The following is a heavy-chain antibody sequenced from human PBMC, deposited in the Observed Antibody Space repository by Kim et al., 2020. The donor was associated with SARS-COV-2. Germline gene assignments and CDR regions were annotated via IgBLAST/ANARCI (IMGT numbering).Heavy chain of an antibody. V-gene: IGHV3-30*02. Sequence: KGRFTISRDNSKNTLYLQMNSLRAEDTAVYYCAKPFRERFLEWLLPPFDYWGQGTLVTVSS. CDR3: AKPFRERFLEWLLPPFDY. J-gene: IGHJ4*02. D-gene: IGHD3-3*01.